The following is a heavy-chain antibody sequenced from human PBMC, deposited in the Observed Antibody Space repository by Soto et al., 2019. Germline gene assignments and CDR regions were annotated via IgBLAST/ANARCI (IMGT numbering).Heavy chain of an antibody. J-gene: IGHJ6*02. Sequence: QVQLVQSGAEVKKPGSSVKVSCKAPGGTFSSDAISWVRQAPGQGLAWMGGIIPIFGTANYAQKFQGRVTITADESTSTGYMELSSLRSEDTAVYYCARSQGGSSSLDIYYYYYYGMDVWGQGTTVTVSS. D-gene: IGHD2-15*01. CDR2: IIPIFGTA. V-gene: IGHV1-69*01. CDR1: GGTFSSDA. CDR3: ARSQGGSSSLDIYYYYYYGMDV.